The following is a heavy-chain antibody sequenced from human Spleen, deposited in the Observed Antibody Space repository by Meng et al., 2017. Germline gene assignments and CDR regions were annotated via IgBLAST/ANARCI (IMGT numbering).Heavy chain of an antibody. V-gene: IGHV1-3*01. D-gene: IGHD2-8*01. CDR3: ARIRDGNWYDP. CDR1: GYTFTSYS. J-gene: IGHJ5*02. CDR2: INAGNGNT. Sequence: QVQLVQSGAEVKKSGASVKVSCKASGYTFTSYSIHWVRQAPGQRLEWMGWINAGNGNTKYSQNFLGRVTITRDTSASTAYMEVSSLRSEDTAVYFCARIRDGNWYDPWGQGTLVTVSS.